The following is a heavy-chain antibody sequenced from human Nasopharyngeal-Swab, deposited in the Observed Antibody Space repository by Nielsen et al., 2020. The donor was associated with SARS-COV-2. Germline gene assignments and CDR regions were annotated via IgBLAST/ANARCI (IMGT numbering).Heavy chain of an antibody. Sequence: GGSLRLSCAASGFTFSYYWMHWVRQAPGKGLVRVSRINSDGSSRSYADSVKGRFTISRDNAHNSAYLHLSSLRAEDTAVYFCARDVSGYYPEFWGQGTLVTVSS. CDR3: ARDVSGYYPEF. D-gene: IGHD3-3*01. V-gene: IGHV3-74*01. CDR2: INSDGSSR. CDR1: GFTFSYYW. J-gene: IGHJ4*02.